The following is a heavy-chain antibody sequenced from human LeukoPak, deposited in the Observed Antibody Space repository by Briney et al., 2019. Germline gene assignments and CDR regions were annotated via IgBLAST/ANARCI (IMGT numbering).Heavy chain of an antibody. Sequence: LRASVTVSCKASGYTFTGYYMHWVRQAPGQGLEWIGWINPNSGGTNYAQKFQGRVTMTRDTSISTAYMELSRLRSDDTAVYYCAREGDIVVVPAAVHLNHYYGMDVWGQGTTVTVSS. D-gene: IGHD2-2*01. J-gene: IGHJ6*02. V-gene: IGHV1-2*02. CDR2: INPNSGGT. CDR1: GYTFTGYY. CDR3: AREGDIVVVPAAVHLNHYYGMDV.